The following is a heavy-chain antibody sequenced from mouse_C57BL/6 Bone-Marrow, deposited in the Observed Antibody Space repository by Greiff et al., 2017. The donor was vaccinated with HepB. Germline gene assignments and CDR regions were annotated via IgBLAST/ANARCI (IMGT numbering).Heavy chain of an antibody. CDR3: ARGPYYGSSYYFDY. Sequence: EVKLMESGGGLVQPGGSLKLSCAASGFTFSDYGMAWVRQAPRKGPEWVAFISNLAYSIYYADTVTGRFTISRENAKNTLYLEMSSLRSEDTAMYYCARGPYYGSSYYFDYWGQGTTLTVSS. V-gene: IGHV5-15*01. D-gene: IGHD1-1*01. CDR1: GFTFSDYG. CDR2: ISNLAYSI. J-gene: IGHJ2*01.